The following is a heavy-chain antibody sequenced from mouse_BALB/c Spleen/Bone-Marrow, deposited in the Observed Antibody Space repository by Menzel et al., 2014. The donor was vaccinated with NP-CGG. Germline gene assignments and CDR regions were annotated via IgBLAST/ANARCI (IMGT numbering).Heavy chain of an antibody. V-gene: IGHV1-31*01. CDR2: IYPYNGVS. CDR3: ESRGEYFDV. J-gene: IGHJ1*01. CDR1: GYSFTGYY. Sequence: EVQLQQSGPELVKPGASVKISCKASGYSFTGYYMHWVRRSHGNSLDWIGYIYPYNGVSSYNQKFKGKATLTVDKSSSTAYTELRSLTSDDSAVYYCESRGEYFDVWGAGTTVTVSS.